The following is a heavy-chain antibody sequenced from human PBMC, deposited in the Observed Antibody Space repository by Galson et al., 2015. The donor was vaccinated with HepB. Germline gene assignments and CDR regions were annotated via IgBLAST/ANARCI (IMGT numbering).Heavy chain of an antibody. D-gene: IGHD3-3*01. V-gene: IGHV3-49*03. CDR1: GFTFGDYA. J-gene: IGHJ6*02. Sequence: SLRLSCAGSGFTFGDYALSWFRQAPGKGLEWVAFISSKAYDGTMDYAASVRGRFTISRDDSKSIAYLQTNSLKIEDTAVYFCAREISRYDFWSGYYACYGMDVWGQGTAVTVSS. CDR2: ISSKAYDGTM. CDR3: AREISRYDFWSGYYACYGMDV.